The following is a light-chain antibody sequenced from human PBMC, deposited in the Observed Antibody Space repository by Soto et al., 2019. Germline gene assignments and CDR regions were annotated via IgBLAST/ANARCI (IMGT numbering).Light chain of an antibody. V-gene: IGKV3-11*01. CDR1: QSVSSY. J-gene: IGKJ4*01. Sequence: EIVLTQSPATLSLSPGERATLSCRASQSVSSYLAWYQQKPGQAPRLLIYDASNRATGIPARFSGSGSGTDFTLTICSLEPEDFAVYYCQQRSNWSPLTFVAGTKVDIK. CDR2: DAS. CDR3: QQRSNWSPLT.